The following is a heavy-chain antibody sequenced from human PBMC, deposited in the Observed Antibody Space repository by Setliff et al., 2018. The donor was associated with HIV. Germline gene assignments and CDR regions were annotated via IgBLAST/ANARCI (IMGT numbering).Heavy chain of an antibody. D-gene: IGHD3-16*01. CDR1: GYTFTSYD. V-gene: IGHV1-18*01. Sequence: ASVKVSCKASGYTFTSYDISWVRQAPGQGLEWMGWMSTYNGNTNYAQKVQGRVTMTTDTSTSTAYMELRSLRSEDTAVYYCARIWGIPPLYYFDYWGQGTLVTVSS. CDR3: ARIWGIPPLYYFDY. J-gene: IGHJ4*02. CDR2: MSTYNGNT.